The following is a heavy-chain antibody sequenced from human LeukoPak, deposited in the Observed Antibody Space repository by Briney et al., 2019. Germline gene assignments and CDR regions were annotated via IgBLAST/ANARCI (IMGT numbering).Heavy chain of an antibody. CDR3: ARVGIAAAGTSF. D-gene: IGHD6-13*01. Sequence: SETLSLTCTVSSYSISSGYYWGWIRQPPGKGLEWIGSIYHSGSTYYNPSLKSRVTISVDTSKNQFSLNLNSVTAADTALYYCARVGIAAAGTSFWGQGTLVTVSS. V-gene: IGHV4-38-2*02. CDR2: IYHSGST. J-gene: IGHJ4*02. CDR1: SYSISSGYY.